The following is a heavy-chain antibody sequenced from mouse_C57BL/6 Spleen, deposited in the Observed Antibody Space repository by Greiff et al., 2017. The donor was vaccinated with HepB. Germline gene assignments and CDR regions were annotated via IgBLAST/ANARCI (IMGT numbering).Heavy chain of an antibody. Sequence: EVKLVESGGDLVKPGGSLKLSCAASGFTFSSYGMSWVRQTPDKRLEWVATISSGGSYTYYPDSVKGRFTISRDNAKNTLYLQMSSLKSEDTAMYYRARGAYDYDVPYAMDYWGQGTSVTVSS. CDR3: ARGAYDYDVPYAMDY. J-gene: IGHJ4*01. CDR2: ISSGGSYT. D-gene: IGHD2-4*01. CDR1: GFTFSSYG. V-gene: IGHV5-6*01.